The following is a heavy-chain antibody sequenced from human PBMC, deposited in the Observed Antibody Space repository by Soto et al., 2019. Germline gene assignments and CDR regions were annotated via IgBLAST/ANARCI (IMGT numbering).Heavy chain of an antibody. Sequence: QPGGSVRLSCAASGFTFRSYWVNWVRQAPGKGLQWVANINQDGSEKYYVDSVKGRLTISRDNAKNSLYLQMNSLRAEDTAVYYCARGSTYNFWSGEAYYGMDGWGTGTTVTVSS. CDR2: INQDGSEK. D-gene: IGHD3-3*01. V-gene: IGHV3-7*03. J-gene: IGHJ6*04. CDR3: ARGSTYNFWSGEAYYGMDG. CDR1: GFTFRSYW.